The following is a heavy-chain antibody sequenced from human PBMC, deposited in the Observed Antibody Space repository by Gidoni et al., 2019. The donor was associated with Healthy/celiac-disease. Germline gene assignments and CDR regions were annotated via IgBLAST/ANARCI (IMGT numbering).Heavy chain of an antibody. Sequence: EVQLVESGGGLVKPGGSLSLSCAASGFTFSSYSMNWVRQAPGKGLEWVSSISSSSSYIYYADSVKGRFTSSRDNAKNSLYLQMNSLRAEDTAVYYCARDRRWLQLPDYWGQGTLVTASS. CDR3: ARDRRWLQLPDY. V-gene: IGHV3-21*01. CDR1: GFTFSSYS. J-gene: IGHJ4*02. CDR2: ISSSSSYI. D-gene: IGHD5-12*01.